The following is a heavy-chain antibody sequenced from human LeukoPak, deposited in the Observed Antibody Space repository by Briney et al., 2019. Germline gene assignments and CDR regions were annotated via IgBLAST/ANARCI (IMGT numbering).Heavy chain of an antibody. CDR2: INPNSGGT. CDR3: ALNGGEQEWELLPYYYYGMDV. J-gene: IGHJ6*02. D-gene: IGHD1-26*01. CDR1: GYTFTGYY. Sequence: ASVKVSCKASGYTFTGYYMHWVRQAPGQGLEWMGWINPNSGGTNYAQKFQGRVTMTRDTSISTAYMELSRLRSDDTAVYYYALNGGEQEWELLPYYYYGMDVWGQGTTVTVSS. V-gene: IGHV1-2*02.